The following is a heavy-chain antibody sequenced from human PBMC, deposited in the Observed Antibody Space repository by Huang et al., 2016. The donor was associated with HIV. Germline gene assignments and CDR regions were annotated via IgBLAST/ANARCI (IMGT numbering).Heavy chain of an antibody. V-gene: IGHV4-39*02. D-gene: IGHD3-10*01. CDR1: GGSIRSDNYY. Sequence: QLQLQESGPGLVKPSETLSLTCTVSGGSIRSDNYYWGWIRQPPGKGLEWIGSIYYSGITYSNPSLKRRVTRTVDTSKNHFSLRMRSVTAADTAVYYCARLPGSITMIRGVITDPYWGQGTLVTVSS. CDR3: ARLPGSITMIRGVITDPY. CDR2: IYYSGIT. J-gene: IGHJ4*02.